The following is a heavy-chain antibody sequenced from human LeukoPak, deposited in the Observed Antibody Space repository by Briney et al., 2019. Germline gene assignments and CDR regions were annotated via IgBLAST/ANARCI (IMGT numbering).Heavy chain of an antibody. Sequence: GGSLRLSCAASGFTFGNYAMNWVRQAPGKGLEWVSAISGSGASTYYADSVKGRFAISRDNSKNTLYLQMNSLRAEDTAVYYCAKDGGLWVSTHWGDSWGRGTLVTVSS. J-gene: IGHJ4*02. V-gene: IGHV3-23*01. CDR1: GFTFGNYA. CDR3: AKDGGLWVSTHWGDS. D-gene: IGHD7-27*01. CDR2: ISGSGAST.